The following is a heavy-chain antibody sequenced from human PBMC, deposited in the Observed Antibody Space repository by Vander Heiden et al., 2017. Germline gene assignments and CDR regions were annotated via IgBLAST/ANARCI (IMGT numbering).Heavy chain of an antibody. CDR3: TKDLVPGGADV. CDR2: FDYNSGRV. V-gene: IGHV3-9*02. D-gene: IGHD2-2*01. CDR1: GFTPRHYA. Sequence: EVQVVESGGGLVQPGRSLRLPCAVSGFTPRHYAIHWVRQSPGKGLEWVSGFDYNSGRVDYADSVKGRFTTSGDNAKKSLYLQMDSLRGEDTAVYYCTKDLVPGGADVWGQGTTVTVSS. J-gene: IGHJ6*02.